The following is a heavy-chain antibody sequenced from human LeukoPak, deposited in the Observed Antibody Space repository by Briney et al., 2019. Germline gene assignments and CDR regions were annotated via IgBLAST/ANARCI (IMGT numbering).Heavy chain of an antibody. Sequence: PGGSLRLSCTASGFTFSSYAMSWVRQAPGKGLEWGSTISGSSGGTYYADSVKGRFTISRDNSKNTLYLQMNSLRAEDPAVYYCAQHSPMLRAEFDYWGQGTLVTVSS. CDR3: AQHSPMLRAEFDY. V-gene: IGHV3-23*01. D-gene: IGHD3-10*01. CDR1: GFTFSSYA. CDR2: ISGSSGGT. J-gene: IGHJ4*02.